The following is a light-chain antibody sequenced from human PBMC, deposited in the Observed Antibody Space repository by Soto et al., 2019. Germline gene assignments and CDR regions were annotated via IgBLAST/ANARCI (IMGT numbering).Light chain of an antibody. Sequence: EIVLTKSPGTLYLFPGERATLSCRASQRVSSTYFAWYRQKPGQPPRLLIYGASKTAIGVPDRVSGSGSGTEFTLIINRLEAEDFAVYYGQHYASSPPELTLGPGTTVDI. CDR3: QHYASSPPELT. CDR1: QRVSSTY. CDR2: GAS. V-gene: IGKV3-20*01. J-gene: IGKJ3*01.